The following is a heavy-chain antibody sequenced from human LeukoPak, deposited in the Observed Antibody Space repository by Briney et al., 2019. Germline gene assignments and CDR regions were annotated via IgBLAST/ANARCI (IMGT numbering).Heavy chain of an antibody. CDR1: GFSVSDAY. D-gene: IGHD1-14*01. CDR2: IYHSGSS. Sequence: LSCAASGFSVSDAYMSWIRQSPGKGLEWIGEIYHSGSSNYNLSFKSRVTISVDKSKNQFSLKVTSVTAADTAVYFCARYETESQNGKYCFDHWGQGILVAVSS. J-gene: IGHJ4*02. V-gene: IGHV4-34*01. CDR3: ARYETESQNGKYCFDH.